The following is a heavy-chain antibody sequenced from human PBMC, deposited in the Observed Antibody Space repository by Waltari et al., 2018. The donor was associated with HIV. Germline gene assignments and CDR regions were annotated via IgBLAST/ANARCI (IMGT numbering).Heavy chain of an antibody. D-gene: IGHD6-13*01. J-gene: IGHJ5*02. CDR2: ISSSGTFT. CDR1: GFTFNSYG. CDR3: ARDSRDNSWSLNFFDP. V-gene: IGHV3-21*01. Sequence: EVQLVESGGGPVKPGGSLRLSCRASGFTFNSYGLNWVRQAPGKGFEWISSISSSGTFTHYADSVKGRFTISRDNANKSVYLQMNSLRAEDTAVYYCARDSRDNSWSLNFFDPWGQGTLVTVSS.